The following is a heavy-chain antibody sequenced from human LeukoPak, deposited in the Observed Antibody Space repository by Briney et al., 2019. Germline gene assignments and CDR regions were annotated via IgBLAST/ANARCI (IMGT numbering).Heavy chain of an antibody. V-gene: IGHV4-4*07. CDR1: GGSISSYY. Sequence: KPSETLSLTCTVSGGSISSYYWSWIRQPAGKGLEWIGRIYSSGSTNYNPSLQSRVTMSVDTSKNQFYLKLTSVTAADTAVYYCAREHPVAIAPDHWGQGTLVTVSS. J-gene: IGHJ4*02. CDR2: IYSSGST. CDR3: AREHPVAIAPDH. D-gene: IGHD5-12*01.